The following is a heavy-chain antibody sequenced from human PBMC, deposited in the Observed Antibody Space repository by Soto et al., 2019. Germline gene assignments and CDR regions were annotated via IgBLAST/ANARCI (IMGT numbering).Heavy chain of an antibody. V-gene: IGHV4-31*11. CDR1: GASISSDAYY. Sequence: SETLSLTCAVSGASISSDAYYWSWIRQHPGKGLEWIGYISYSGSTYYNPSLKSRVTISVDTSKNQFSLKLTSVTAADTAVYYCARYRFSDTWSKFDYWGQGTLVTVSS. CDR2: ISYSGST. J-gene: IGHJ4*02. CDR3: ARYRFSDTWSKFDY. D-gene: IGHD3-16*02.